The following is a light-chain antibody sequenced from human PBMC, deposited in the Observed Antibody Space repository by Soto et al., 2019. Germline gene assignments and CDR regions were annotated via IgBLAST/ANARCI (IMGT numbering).Light chain of an antibody. CDR2: EGS. J-gene: IGLJ1*01. CDR1: SSDVGSYNL. V-gene: IGLV2-23*01. CDR3: CSYAGSTTWV. Sequence: QSALTQPASVSGSPGKSITISCTGTSSDVGSYNLVSWYQQHPGKAPKLMIYEGSKRPSGVSNRFSGSKSGNTASLTISGLQAEDEADYYCCSYAGSTTWVFGTGTKVTVL.